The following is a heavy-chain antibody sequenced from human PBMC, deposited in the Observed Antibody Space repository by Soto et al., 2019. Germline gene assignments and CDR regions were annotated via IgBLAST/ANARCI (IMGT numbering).Heavy chain of an antibody. V-gene: IGHV3-11*01. CDR3: ARAPTTVVTNPLDY. J-gene: IGHJ4*02. D-gene: IGHD4-17*01. CDR2: ISSSGSTI. CDR1: GFTFSDYY. Sequence: GGSLRLSCAASGFTFSDYYMSWIRQAPGKGLEWVSYISSSGSTIYYADSVKGRFTISRDNAKNSLYLQMNSLRAEDTAVYYCARAPTTVVTNPLDYWGQGTLVTVSS.